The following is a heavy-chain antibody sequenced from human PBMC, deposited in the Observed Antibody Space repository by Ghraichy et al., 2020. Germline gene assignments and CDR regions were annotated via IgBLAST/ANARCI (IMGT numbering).Heavy chain of an antibody. D-gene: IGHD3-22*01. Sequence: SETLSLTCTVSGGSISSSSYYWGWIRQPPGKGLEWIGSIYYSGSTYYNPSLKSRVTISVDTSKNQFSLKLSSVTAADTAVYYCARDSSWGIVVVAHAFDIWGQGTMVTVSS. J-gene: IGHJ3*02. V-gene: IGHV4-39*07. CDR2: IYYSGST. CDR1: GGSISSSSYY. CDR3: ARDSSWGIVVVAHAFDI.